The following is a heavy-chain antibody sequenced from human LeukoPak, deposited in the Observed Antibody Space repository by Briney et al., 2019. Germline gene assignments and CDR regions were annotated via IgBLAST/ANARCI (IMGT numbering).Heavy chain of an antibody. CDR1: GFTFSSYA. J-gene: IGHJ4*02. V-gene: IGHV3-30*04. CDR3: ARDRVVGGAIDY. Sequence: GGSLRLSCAASGFTFSSYAMHWVRQAPGKGLEWVAVISYDGRNKYYADSVKGRFTISRDNSKNTLYLQMNSLRAEDTAVYYCARDRVVGGAIDYWGQGTLVTVSS. CDR2: ISYDGRNK. D-gene: IGHD2-21*01.